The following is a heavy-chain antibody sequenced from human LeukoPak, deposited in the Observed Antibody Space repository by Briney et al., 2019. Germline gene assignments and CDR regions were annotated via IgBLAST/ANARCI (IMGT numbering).Heavy chain of an antibody. CDR3: ARHYYDSSGPDY. J-gene: IGHJ4*02. V-gene: IGHV1-2*02. CDR2: INPNSGGT. D-gene: IGHD3-22*01. Sequence: ASVKVSCKASGYTFTGYYMHWVRQAPGRGLEWMGWINPNSGGTNYAQKFQGRVTMTRDTSISTAYMELSRLRSDDTAVYYCARHYYDSSGPDYWGQGTLVTVSS. CDR1: GYTFTGYY.